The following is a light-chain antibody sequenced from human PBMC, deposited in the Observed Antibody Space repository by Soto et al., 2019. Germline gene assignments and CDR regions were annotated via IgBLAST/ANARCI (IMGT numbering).Light chain of an antibody. Sequence: VLTQPASVSGSPGQSITISCTGTSSDVGSYDLVSWYQQHPGKAPRLIIYEVTKRPSGVSNRFSGSKSGSTASLTFSGLQAEDEADYFCCSYAGVSTFVFGTGTKVTVL. CDR1: SSDVGSYDL. CDR2: EVT. J-gene: IGLJ1*01. V-gene: IGLV2-23*02. CDR3: CSYAGVSTFV.